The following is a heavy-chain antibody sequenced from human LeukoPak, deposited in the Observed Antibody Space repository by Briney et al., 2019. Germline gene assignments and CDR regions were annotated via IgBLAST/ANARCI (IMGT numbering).Heavy chain of an antibody. D-gene: IGHD1-26*01. CDR3: AREWGHGDFDY. CDR2: INHSGST. Sequence: RTSETLSLTCAVYGGSFSGSNCNSIRQPPGKGLEWIREINHSGSTNTNPSLKSRVTMSVDPSKNQFSLRLSSVTAADTAVYYCAREWGHGDFDYWGQGTRVRVFS. J-gene: IGHJ4*02. CDR1: GGSFSGSN. V-gene: IGHV4-34*01.